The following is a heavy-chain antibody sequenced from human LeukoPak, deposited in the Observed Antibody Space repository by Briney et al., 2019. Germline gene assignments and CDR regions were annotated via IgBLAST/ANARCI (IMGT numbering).Heavy chain of an antibody. CDR1: GYTFTGYY. CDR3: ASANGYCSGGSCYFNWFDP. Sequence: ASVKVSCKASGYTFTGYYMHWVRQAPGQGLEWMGWINPNSGGTNYAQKLQGRVTMTRDTSISTAYMELSRLRSDDTAVYYCASANGYCSGGSCYFNWFDPWGQGTLVTVSS. CDR2: INPNSGGT. J-gene: IGHJ5*02. V-gene: IGHV1-2*02. D-gene: IGHD2-15*01.